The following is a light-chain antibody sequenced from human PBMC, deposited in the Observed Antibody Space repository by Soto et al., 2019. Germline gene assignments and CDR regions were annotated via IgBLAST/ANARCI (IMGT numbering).Light chain of an antibody. J-gene: IGLJ2*01. CDR1: ALPKQY. Sequence: SYELTQPPSVSVSPGQTARITCSGDALPKQYAYWYQQKPGQAPVLVIYKDSERPSGIPERFSGSSSGTTVTLTISGVQAEDDADYYCQSADSSGTDVVFGGGTKVTVL. CDR3: QSADSSGTDVV. CDR2: KDS. V-gene: IGLV3-25*03.